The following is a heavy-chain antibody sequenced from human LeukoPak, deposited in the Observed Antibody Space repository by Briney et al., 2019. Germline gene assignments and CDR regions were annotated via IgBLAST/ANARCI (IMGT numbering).Heavy chain of an antibody. CDR3: ARVGGRMVRGVIYYHYAMDV. CDR1: GFAFSNYG. CDR2: IGSGSQNI. Sequence: GGSLRLSCIASGFAFSNYGMNWVRQAPGKGLEWVSYIGSGSQNIYYADSVKGRFTISRDNAKNSLYLQMNSLRAEDTAVYYCARVGGRMVRGVIYYHYAMDVWGQGTTVTVSS. V-gene: IGHV3-48*04. D-gene: IGHD3-10*01. J-gene: IGHJ6*02.